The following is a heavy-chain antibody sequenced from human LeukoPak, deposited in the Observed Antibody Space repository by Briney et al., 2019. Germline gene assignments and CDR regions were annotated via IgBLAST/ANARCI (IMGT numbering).Heavy chain of an antibody. CDR3: ARVDDFWSGYSYYFDY. Sequence: GESLKISCKGSGYSFTSYWIGWVRQMPGKGLEWMGIIYPGDSDTRYSPSFQGQVTISADKSISTAYLQWSSLKASDTAMYYCARVDDFWSGYSYYFDYWGQGTLVTVSS. J-gene: IGHJ4*02. CDR1: GYSFTSYW. V-gene: IGHV5-51*01. D-gene: IGHD3-3*01. CDR2: IYPGDSDT.